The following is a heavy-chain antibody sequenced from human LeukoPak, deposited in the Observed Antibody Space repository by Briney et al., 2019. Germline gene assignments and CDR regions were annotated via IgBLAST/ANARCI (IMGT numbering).Heavy chain of an antibody. J-gene: IGHJ4*02. CDR2: IYYSGKT. CDR3: ARVAAKTVEY. D-gene: IGHD2-15*01. Sequence: PGGSLRLSCTAAGFTFSSYWMSWVRQPPGKGLEWIGNIYYSGKTDYNPSLKSRVTISVDTSKNQFSLKLSSVTAADTAVYYRARVAAKTVEYWGQGTLVTVSS. CDR1: GFTFSSYW. V-gene: IGHV4-59*12.